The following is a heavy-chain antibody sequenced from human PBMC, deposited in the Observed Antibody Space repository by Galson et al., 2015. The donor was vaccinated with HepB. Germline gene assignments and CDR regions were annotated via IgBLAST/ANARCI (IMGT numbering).Heavy chain of an antibody. D-gene: IGHD4-23*01. V-gene: IGHV3-23*01. Sequence: SLRLSCAASGFTFSSYAMSWVRQAPGKGLEWVSAISGSGGSTYYADSVKGRFTISRDNSKNTLYLQMNSLRAEDTAVYYCAKVVSVVTGEFDYWGQGTLVTVSS. CDR3: AKVVSVVTGEFDY. J-gene: IGHJ4*02. CDR1: GFTFSSYA. CDR2: ISGSGGST.